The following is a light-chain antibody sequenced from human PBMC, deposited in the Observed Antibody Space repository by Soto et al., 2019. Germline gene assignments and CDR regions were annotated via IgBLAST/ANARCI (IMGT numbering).Light chain of an antibody. V-gene: IGKV3-15*01. CDR3: QQYNNWPPIT. J-gene: IGKJ5*01. CDR2: FAS. Sequence: EILMTQSPATLSVPPGERATLSCRASQSVSNSLAWYQQKPGQAPRLLIYFASTRATDVPARFSGSGSGTEFTLTISSLQSEDFAVYYCQQYNNWPPITFGHGTRLEIK. CDR1: QSVSNS.